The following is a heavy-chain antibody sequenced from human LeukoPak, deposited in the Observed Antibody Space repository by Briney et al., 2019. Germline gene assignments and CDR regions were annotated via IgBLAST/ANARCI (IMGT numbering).Heavy chain of an antibody. CDR3: ARSSGWLDDY. V-gene: IGHV4-34*01. CDR2: ISHSGST. CDR1: GGSFSGYY. Sequence: SETLSLTCAVYGGSFSGYYWSWIRQPPGKGLEWIGEISHSGSTNYNPSLKSRVTISVDTSKNQFSLKLSSVTAADTAVYYCARSSGWLDDYWGQGTLVTVSS. D-gene: IGHD6-19*01. J-gene: IGHJ4*02.